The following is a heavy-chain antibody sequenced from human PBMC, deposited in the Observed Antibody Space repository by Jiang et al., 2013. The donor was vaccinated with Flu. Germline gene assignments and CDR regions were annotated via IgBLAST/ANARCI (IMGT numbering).Heavy chain of an antibody. J-gene: IGHJ4*01. CDR2: IYPGDSDT. CDR1: GYSFNNYW. Sequence: GAEVKKPGESLKISCKGSGYSFNNYWIGWVRQMPGKGLEWMGIIYPGDSDTRYSPSFQGQVTISADKSTRTAYLQWSSLKASDTAMFYCARRKYSSGWYDFDYWGQGALVIVSS. V-gene: IGHV5-51*03. CDR3: ARRKYSSGWYDFDY. D-gene: IGHD6-19*01.